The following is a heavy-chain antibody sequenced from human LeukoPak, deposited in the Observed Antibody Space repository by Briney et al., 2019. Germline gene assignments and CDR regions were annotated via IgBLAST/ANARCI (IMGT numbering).Heavy chain of an antibody. D-gene: IGHD4/OR15-4a*01. Sequence: SLRLSCVASGFTFSGYSIHWVRQAPGKGLEWVALMSHDGSDNYDADSVKGRFTISRDNSKNTLYLEMHSLRAEDTAVYYCASRADYEWRLLDYWGQGTLVTVSS. CDR2: MSHDGSDN. V-gene: IGHV3-30-3*01. J-gene: IGHJ4*02. CDR3: ASRADYEWRLLDY. CDR1: GFTFSGYS.